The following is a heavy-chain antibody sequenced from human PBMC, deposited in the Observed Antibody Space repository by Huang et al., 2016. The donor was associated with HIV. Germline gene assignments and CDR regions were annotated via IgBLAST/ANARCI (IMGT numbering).Heavy chain of an antibody. D-gene: IGHD6-13*01. Sequence: QVQLVESGGGVVQPGRSLRIFCAASGFTFSSYGMHWVRQAPGKGMVWVAVISYNGKTKYYADSVKGRFSISRDNSKTTVYLQLNSLRVEDTAVYYCAKGGSAAAVLDFWGQGTLVTVSS. V-gene: IGHV3-30*18. CDR3: AKGGSAAAVLDF. CDR2: ISYNGKTK. CDR1: GFTFSSYG. J-gene: IGHJ4*02.